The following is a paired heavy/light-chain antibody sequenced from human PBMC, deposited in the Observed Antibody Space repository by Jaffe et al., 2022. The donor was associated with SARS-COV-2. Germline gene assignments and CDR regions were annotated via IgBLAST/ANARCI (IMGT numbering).Light chain of an antibody. V-gene: IGKV3-20*01. J-gene: IGKJ1*01. Sequence: EIVLTQSPGTLSLSPGERATLSCRASQSVSSSYLAWYQQKPGQAPRLLIYGASSRATGIPDRFSGSGSGTDFTLTISRLEPEDFAVYYCQQYGSSGTFGQGTKVEIK. CDR1: QSVSSSY. CDR2: GAS. CDR3: QQYGSSGT.
Heavy chain of an antibody. CDR1: GYTFTSYG. Sequence: QVQLVQSGAEVKKPGASVKVSCKASGYTFTSYGISWVRQAPGQGLEWMGWISAYNGNTNYAQKLQGRVTMTTDTSTSTAYMELRSLRSDDTAVYYCARDRGFSSSWYKVGNYYYGMDVWGQGTTVTVSS. D-gene: IGHD6-13*01. J-gene: IGHJ6*02. V-gene: IGHV1-18*01. CDR2: ISAYNGNT. CDR3: ARDRGFSSSWYKVGNYYYGMDV.